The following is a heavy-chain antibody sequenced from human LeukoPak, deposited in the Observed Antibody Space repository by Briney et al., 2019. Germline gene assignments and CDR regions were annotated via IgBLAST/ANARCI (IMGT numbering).Heavy chain of an antibody. CDR1: GYTFTDYY. Sequence: ASVKVSWKASGYTFTDYYIHWVRQAPGQGLEWMGCINPINGGTHYAQQFQDWVTMTRDASINTDYMELSSLKSDDTAVYYCARDILGRTYGGSNYFGMDVWGQGTTVTVSS. V-gene: IGHV1-2*04. CDR3: ARDILGRTYGGSNYFGMDV. J-gene: IGHJ6*02. D-gene: IGHD2-15*01. CDR2: INPINGGT.